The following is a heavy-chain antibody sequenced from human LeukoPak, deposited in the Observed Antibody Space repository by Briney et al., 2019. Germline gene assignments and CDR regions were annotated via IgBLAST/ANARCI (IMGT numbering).Heavy chain of an antibody. CDR1: GFTFSASW. CDR2: IDQDGRQK. CDR3: ARDRLT. Sequence: GGSLRLSCAASGFTFSASWMNWVRQAPVTGLEWVASIDQDGRQKFYVDYVKGRFTISRDNAKNSLYLHLSSLRAEDTAVYYCARDRLTWGQGTLVTVSS. D-gene: IGHD4/OR15-4a*01. J-gene: IGHJ4*02. V-gene: IGHV3-7*01.